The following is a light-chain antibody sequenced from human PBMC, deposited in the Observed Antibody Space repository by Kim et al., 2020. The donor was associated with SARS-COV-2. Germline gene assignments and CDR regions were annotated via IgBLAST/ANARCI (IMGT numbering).Light chain of an antibody. V-gene: IGKV3-20*01. CDR3: QQYGSSPQT. CDR1: QSLSGSY. J-gene: IGKJ1*01. Sequence: EIVLTQSPGTLSLSPGERATLSCRASQSLSGSYLAWYQQKPGQSPRLLIYGASSRATGIPDRFSGSGSGTDFTLTISRLEPEDFAVYYCQQYGSSPQTFGQGTKLEI. CDR2: GAS.